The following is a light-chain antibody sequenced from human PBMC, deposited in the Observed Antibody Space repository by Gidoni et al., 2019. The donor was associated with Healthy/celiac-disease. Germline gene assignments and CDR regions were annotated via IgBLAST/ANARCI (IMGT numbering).Light chain of an antibody. CDR1: NIGSKN. Sequence: SSALTQPLPVSVALVKTARITCGGNNIGSKNVHWYQQKPGQAPVLVIYRDSNRPSGIPERFSGSNSGNTATLTISRAQAGDEDDYYCQVWDSSTNVVFGGGTKLTVL. CDR2: RDS. V-gene: IGLV3-9*01. CDR3: QVWDSSTNVV. J-gene: IGLJ2*01.